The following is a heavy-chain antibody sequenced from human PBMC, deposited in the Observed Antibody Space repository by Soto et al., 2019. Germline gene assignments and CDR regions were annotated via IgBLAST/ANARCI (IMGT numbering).Heavy chain of an antibody. J-gene: IGHJ6*01. CDR2: IYYSGST. D-gene: IGHD3-10*01. CDR3: AAGAYYYYYGMDV. V-gene: IGHV4-59*01. Sequence: SETLSLTCTVSGGSISSYYWSWIRQPPGKGLEWIGYIYYSGSTNYNPSLKSRVTISVDTSKNQFYLKLSSVTAADTAVYYCAAGAYYYYYGMDVWGQGTTVTVSS. CDR1: GGSISSYY.